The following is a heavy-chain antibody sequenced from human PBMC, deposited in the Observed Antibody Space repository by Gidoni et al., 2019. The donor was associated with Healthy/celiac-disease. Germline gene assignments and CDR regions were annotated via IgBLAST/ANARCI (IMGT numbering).Heavy chain of an antibody. CDR2: ISAYNGNT. D-gene: IGHD3-10*01. Sequence: PGQGLEWMGWISAYNGNTNYAQKLQGSVTMTTDTSTCTAYMELRSLRSDDTAVYYCARDPIGTYYYGSGSYDSWFDPWGQGTLVTVSS. CDR3: ARDPIGTYYYGSGSYDSWFDP. V-gene: IGHV1-18*01. J-gene: IGHJ5*02.